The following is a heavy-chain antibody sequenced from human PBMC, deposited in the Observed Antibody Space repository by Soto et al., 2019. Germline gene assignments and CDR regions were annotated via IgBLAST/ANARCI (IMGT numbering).Heavy chain of an antibody. V-gene: IGHV5-10-1*01. CDR1: GYSFTNYW. J-gene: IGHJ6*02. CDR3: ARGGTTLPLDV. CDR2: IDPTDSHP. D-gene: IGHD2-2*01. Sequence: PGESLKISCEASGYSFTNYWINWVRQMPGKGLEWMGRIDPTDSHPNYSPSFQGHVTVSVDRSTSTAYLQWSSLKASDSAVYYCARGGTTLPLDVWGQGTTVTVSS.